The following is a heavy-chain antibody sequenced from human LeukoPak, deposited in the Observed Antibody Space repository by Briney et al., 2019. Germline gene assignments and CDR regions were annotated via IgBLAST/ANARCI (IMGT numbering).Heavy chain of an antibody. CDR2: ISGSGGST. CDR3: AKVYQQQLPGYYFDY. D-gene: IGHD6-13*01. CDR1: GFTFSSYA. J-gene: IGHJ4*02. V-gene: IGHV3-23*01. Sequence: GGSLRLSCAASGFTFSSYAITWVRQAPGKGLEWVSSISGSGGSTYYADSVKGRFTISRDNPKNTLYLQMNSLRAEDTAVYYCAKVYQQQLPGYYFDYWGQGTLVTVSS.